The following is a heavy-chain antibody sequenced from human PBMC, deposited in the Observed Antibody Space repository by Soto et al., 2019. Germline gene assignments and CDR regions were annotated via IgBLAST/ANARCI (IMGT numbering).Heavy chain of an antibody. CDR2: IIPIFGTA. CDR3: ASGDYYDSSGYVDY. CDR1: GCTFSSSA. D-gene: IGHD3-22*01. Sequence: SVKVSCPASGCTFSSSAISWVRQAPGQGLEWMGGIIPIFGTANYAQKFQGRVTITADESTSTAYMELSSLRSEDTAVYYCASGDYYDSSGYVDYWGQGTLVTVSS. V-gene: IGHV1-69*13. J-gene: IGHJ4*02.